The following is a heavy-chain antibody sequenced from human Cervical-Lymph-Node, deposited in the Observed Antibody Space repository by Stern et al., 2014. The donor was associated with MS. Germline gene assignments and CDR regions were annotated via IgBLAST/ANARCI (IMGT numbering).Heavy chain of an antibody. CDR2: IRKDAGDK. V-gene: IGHV3-7*01. D-gene: IGHD6-6*01. CDR3: ARLEYTSWSRGFDS. Sequence: EVQLEESGGGLVQPGGSLRLSCAASGFSFDSYWMSWVRQAPGKGLEWVANIRKDAGDKTYVDSVKGRFTVSRDNAKNSLYLQLDSLRVDDTAVYYCARLEYTSWSRGFDSWGQGTLVTVSS. CDR1: GFSFDSYW. J-gene: IGHJ4*02.